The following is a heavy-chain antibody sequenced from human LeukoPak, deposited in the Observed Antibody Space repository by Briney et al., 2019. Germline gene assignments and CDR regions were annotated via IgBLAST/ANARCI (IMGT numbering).Heavy chain of an antibody. Sequence: SETLSLTCAVYGGSFSGYYWSWIRQPPGKGLEWIGEINDSGSTNYNPSLKSRVTISVDTSKNQFSLKLSSVTAADWAVYYCARGGDITTFGGVIVHLPLAYWGQGTLVTVSS. J-gene: IGHJ4*02. CDR3: ARGGDITTFGGVIVHLPLAY. V-gene: IGHV4-34*01. D-gene: IGHD3-16*02. CDR1: GGSFSGYY. CDR2: INDSGST.